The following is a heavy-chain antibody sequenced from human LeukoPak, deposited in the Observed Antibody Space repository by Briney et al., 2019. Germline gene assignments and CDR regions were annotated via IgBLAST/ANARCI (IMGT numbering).Heavy chain of an antibody. CDR2: SYYGWST. Sequence: SETLSMSCTVSGGSISSGGYYWSWIRQHPGKGLEWSGYSYYGWSTCCNPSLKSRVTISVETSKSQFSLKLSSVTAADTAVYYCAIEVGATIWYWGQGTLVTVSS. V-gene: IGHV4-31*03. J-gene: IGHJ4*02. CDR1: GGSISSGGYY. D-gene: IGHD1-26*01. CDR3: AIEVGATIWY.